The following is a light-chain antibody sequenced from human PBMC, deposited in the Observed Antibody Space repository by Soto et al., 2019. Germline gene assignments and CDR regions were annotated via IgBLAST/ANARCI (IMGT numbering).Light chain of an antibody. CDR1: QTIDTY. Sequence: DIQMTPSPSSLSASVGDRVTITCRASQTIDTYLNWYHQNPGKAPKLLIDAAYTLQNGVPSRFSGSGSGTDFTLTISSLQPEDFATYYCQPSTRIPYTFGQGTTLEIK. CDR3: QPSTRIPYT. V-gene: IGKV1-39*01. CDR2: AAY. J-gene: IGKJ2*01.